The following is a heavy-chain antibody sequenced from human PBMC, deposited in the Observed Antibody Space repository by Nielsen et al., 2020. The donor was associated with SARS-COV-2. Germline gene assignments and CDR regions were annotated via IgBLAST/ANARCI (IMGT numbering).Heavy chain of an antibody. CDR2: ISHDGSNK. CDR3: ARDFSIWFGEFLEDNVPIYYYYGMDV. Sequence: GGSLRLSCAASGFTFNSYGMYWVRQAPGNGLEWVAVISHDGSNKFYADSVKGRFTISRDNSKNTLYLQMNSLRAEDTAVYYCARDFSIWFGEFLEDNVPIYYYYGMDVWGQGTTVTVSS. CDR1: GFTFNSYG. J-gene: IGHJ6*02. D-gene: IGHD3-10*01. V-gene: IGHV3-30*19.